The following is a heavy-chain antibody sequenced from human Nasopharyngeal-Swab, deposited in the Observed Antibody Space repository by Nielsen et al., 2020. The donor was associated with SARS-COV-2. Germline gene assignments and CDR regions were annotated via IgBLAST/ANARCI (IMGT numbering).Heavy chain of an antibody. Sequence: SETLSLTCTVSGGSVNSSNWWSWVRLPPGKGLEWIAEIFHTATTNRNPSLRSRVTLPADKPKHQVSLTLRPVTAAATAVYYCASDRPSFFESGISVPRPYFYGMDVWGHGTTVTVSS. V-gene: IGHV4-4*02. J-gene: IGHJ6*02. CDR1: GGSVNSSNW. D-gene: IGHD3-3*01. CDR3: ASDRPSFFESGISVPRPYFYGMDV. CDR2: IFHTATT.